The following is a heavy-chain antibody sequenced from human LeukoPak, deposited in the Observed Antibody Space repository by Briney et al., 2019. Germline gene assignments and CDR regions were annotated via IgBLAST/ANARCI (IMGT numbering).Heavy chain of an antibody. CDR2: IYDSGST. J-gene: IGHJ4*02. CDR1: GGSISRGGYY. D-gene: IGHD1-26*01. CDR3: ARQGRRGDFDY. Sequence: SQTLSLTCTVSGGSISRGGYYWSWIRQHPGKGLEWIGYIYDSGSTYYSPSLKSRVTISVDTSKNQFSLKLSSVTAADTAVYYCARQGRRGDFDYWGQGTLVTVSS. V-gene: IGHV4-31*03.